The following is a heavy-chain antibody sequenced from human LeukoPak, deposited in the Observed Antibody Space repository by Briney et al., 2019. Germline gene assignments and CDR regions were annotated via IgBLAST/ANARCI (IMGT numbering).Heavy chain of an antibody. J-gene: IGHJ4*02. D-gene: IGHD4-23*01. CDR1: GFTFSSYS. Sequence: PGGSLRLSCAASGFTFSSYSMNWVRQVPGKGLEWVSGVDGSGGDTEDADSVKGRFTISRDNAKNTLYLKMNNLRAEDTAFYYCARENSAFDFWGQGTLVTVSS. CDR2: VDGSGGDT. CDR3: ARENSAFDF. V-gene: IGHV3-74*01.